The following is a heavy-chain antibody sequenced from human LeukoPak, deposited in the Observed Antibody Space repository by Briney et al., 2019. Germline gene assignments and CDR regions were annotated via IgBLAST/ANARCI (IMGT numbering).Heavy chain of an antibody. D-gene: IGHD3-3*01. Sequence: PSETLSLTCTVSGGSISSSSYYWGWLRQPPGKGLEWIGSIYYSGSTYYNPSLKSRVTISVDTSKNHFSLKLICVTAADTAVYYCANRMYYDFWRDSGGGFDYWGQGTLVTVSS. J-gene: IGHJ4*02. V-gene: IGHV4-39*07. CDR1: GGSISSSSYY. CDR2: IYYSGST. CDR3: ANRMYYDFWRDSGGGFDY.